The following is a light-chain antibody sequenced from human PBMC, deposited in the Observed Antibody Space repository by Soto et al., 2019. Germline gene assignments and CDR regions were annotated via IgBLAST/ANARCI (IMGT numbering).Light chain of an antibody. CDR1: QSFNTW. CDR3: QQYGSSVTWT. J-gene: IGKJ1*01. V-gene: IGKV1-5*03. CDR2: KAS. Sequence: DIQMTQSPSTLSASVGDRVTITCRASQSFNTWLAWYQQKPGKAPNLLIYKASSLASGVPSRFSGSGSGTEFTPTISSLQPDDLAVYYGQQYGSSVTWTFGQGTKGDIK.